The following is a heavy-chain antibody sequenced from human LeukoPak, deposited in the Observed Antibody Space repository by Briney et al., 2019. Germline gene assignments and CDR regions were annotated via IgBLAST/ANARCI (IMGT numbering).Heavy chain of an antibody. D-gene: IGHD4-17*01. Sequence: SETLSLTCTVSGGSINSADYYWSWIRQPPGKGLEWIGFIYYSGSTYYNPSLQSRLTISVDTSKNQFSLKLSSVTAADTAVYYCARDRGGAAVTTAGYFDNWGQGTLVTVSS. CDR2: IYYSGST. V-gene: IGHV4-30-4*01. CDR1: GGSINSADYY. J-gene: IGHJ4*02. CDR3: ARDRGGAAVTTAGYFDN.